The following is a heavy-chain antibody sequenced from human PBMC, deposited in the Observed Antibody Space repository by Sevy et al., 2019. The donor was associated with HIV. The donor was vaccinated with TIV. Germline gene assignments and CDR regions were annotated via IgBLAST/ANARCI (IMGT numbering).Heavy chain of an antibody. CDR1: GYTLTEFS. CDR3: AITREYYSDSSGYFDY. J-gene: IGHJ4*02. D-gene: IGHD3-22*01. CDR2: FDPEDAKT. Sequence: ASVKVPCKISGYTLTEFSMHWVRQVPGKGLEWMGSFDPEDAKTIYAQKFQGRVTMTEDTSTDTAYMELRSLRSEDTAMYYCAITREYYSDSSGYFDYWGQGTLVTVSS. V-gene: IGHV1-24*01.